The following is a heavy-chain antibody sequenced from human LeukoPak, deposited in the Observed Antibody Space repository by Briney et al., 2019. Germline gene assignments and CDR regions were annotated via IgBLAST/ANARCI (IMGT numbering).Heavy chain of an antibody. J-gene: IGHJ4*02. V-gene: IGHV3-11*01. D-gene: IGHD2-15*01. CDR2: ISSSGSTI. CDR1: GFTFSDYY. CDR3: ARGYCSGGSCYSAKTTSIDY. Sequence: GGSLRLSCAASGFTFSDYYMSWIRQAPGKGLEWVSYISSSGSTIYYADSVKGRFTISRDNAKNSLYLQMNSLRAEDTAVYYCARGYCSGGSCYSAKTTSIDYWGQGTLVTVSS.